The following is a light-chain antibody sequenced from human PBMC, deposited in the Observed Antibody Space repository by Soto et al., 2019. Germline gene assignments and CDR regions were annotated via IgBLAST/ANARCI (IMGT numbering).Light chain of an antibody. CDR2: DAS. Sequence: DIQMTQSPSTLSASVGDRVTITCRASQSSSSWLAWYQQKPGKAPKLLIYDASSLESGVPSRFSGSGSGTEFTLTISSLQPDDFATYYCQQYNSYSWTFGQGTKVAIK. V-gene: IGKV1-5*01. CDR1: QSSSSW. J-gene: IGKJ1*01. CDR3: QQYNSYSWT.